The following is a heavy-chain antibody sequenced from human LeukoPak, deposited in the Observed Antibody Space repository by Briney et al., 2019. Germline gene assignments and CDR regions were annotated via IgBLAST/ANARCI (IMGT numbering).Heavy chain of an antibody. CDR2: IDHGGGT. V-gene: IGHV4-34*01. J-gene: IGHJ4*02. Sequence: SETLSLTCAVYGGSLSGYYWTFVRQTPGKGLEWIGEIDHGGGTGYHPSLKSRVSISIDTSRNQFSLRLSSVTAADTAVYYCVRVPEGDSWPCDSWGQGTLVTVSS. CDR3: VRVPEGDSWPCDS. D-gene: IGHD2-21*01. CDR1: GGSLSGYY.